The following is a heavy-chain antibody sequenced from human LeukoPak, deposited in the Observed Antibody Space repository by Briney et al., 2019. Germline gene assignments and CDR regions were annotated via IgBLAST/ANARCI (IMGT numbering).Heavy chain of an antibody. CDR1: GFTFSSRDW. CDR2: IKQDGSEK. D-gene: IGHD3-9*01. Sequence: GGSLRLSCVASGFTFSSRDWMTWVRQAPGKGLEWVANIKQDGSEKNYVDSVKGRFTISRDNAKNSVDLQMNSLRAEATAVYYCAKVPYYDILTGYPSFYFDYWGQGTLVTVSS. V-gene: IGHV3-7*03. CDR3: AKVPYYDILTGYPSFYFDY. J-gene: IGHJ4*02.